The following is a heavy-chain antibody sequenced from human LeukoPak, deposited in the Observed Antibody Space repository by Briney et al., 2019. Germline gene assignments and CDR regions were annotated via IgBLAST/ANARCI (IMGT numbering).Heavy chain of an antibody. D-gene: IGHD1-1*01. CDR1: GFTFSNYW. CDR3: ARDPLGTWSSWFDS. Sequence: GGSLRLSCAASGFTFSNYWLHWVRQAPGKGLMWVSRVNNDGSNTNYADSVKGRFTISRDNAKNTFYLQMNSLRAEDTAVYYCARDPLGTWSSWFDSWGQGTLVTVSS. J-gene: IGHJ5*01. V-gene: IGHV3-74*01. CDR2: VNNDGSNT.